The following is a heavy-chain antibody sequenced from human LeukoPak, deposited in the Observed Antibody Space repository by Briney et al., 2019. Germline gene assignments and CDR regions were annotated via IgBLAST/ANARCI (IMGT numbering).Heavy chain of an antibody. V-gene: IGHV4-59*12. CDR1: GGSISSYY. CDR2: IYYSGST. Sequence: SETLSLTCTVSGGSISSYYWSWIRQPPGKGLEWIGYIYYSGSTNYNPSLKSRVTISVDTSKNQFSLKLSSVTAADTAVYYCARVSRYYDILTAYHDAFDIWGQGTMVTVSS. J-gene: IGHJ3*02. CDR3: ARVSRYYDILTAYHDAFDI. D-gene: IGHD3-9*01.